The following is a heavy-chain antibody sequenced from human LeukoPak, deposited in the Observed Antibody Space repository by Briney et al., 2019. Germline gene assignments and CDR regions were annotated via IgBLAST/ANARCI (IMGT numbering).Heavy chain of an antibody. CDR3: ARQVGGGYLVGIFDY. Sequence: GGSLRLSCAASGITFSSYGMHWVRQAPGKGPEWVAVIWHDGSNKYYADSVKGRFTISRDNSKNTLYLQMNSLRAEDTAVYHCARQVGGGYLVGIFDYWGQGTLVTVSS. J-gene: IGHJ4*02. CDR2: IWHDGSNK. D-gene: IGHD2-15*01. V-gene: IGHV3-33*01. CDR1: GITFSSYG.